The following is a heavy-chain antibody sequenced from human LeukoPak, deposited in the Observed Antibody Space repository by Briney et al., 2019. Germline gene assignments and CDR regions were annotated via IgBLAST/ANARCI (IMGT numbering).Heavy chain of an antibody. CDR3: ARGVLHGGQYYYYYMDV. CDR1: GGTFSSYA. D-gene: IGHD4-23*01. V-gene: IGHV1-69*05. Sequence: SVKVSCKASGGTFSSYAISWVRQAPGQGLEWMGGIIPIFGTANYAQKFQGRVTITTDESTSTAYMELSSLRSEDTAVYYCARGVLHGGQYYYYYMDVWGKGTTVTVSS. J-gene: IGHJ6*03. CDR2: IIPIFGTA.